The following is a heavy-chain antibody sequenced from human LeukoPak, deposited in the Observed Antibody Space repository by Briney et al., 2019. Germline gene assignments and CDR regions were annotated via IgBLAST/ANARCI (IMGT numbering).Heavy chain of an antibody. CDR1: GYTFTGYY. V-gene: IGHV1-2*02. CDR3: ARDEEGYYDSSGYLDY. Sequence: GASVKVSCKASGYTFTGYYMHWVRQAPGQGLEWMGWINPNSGGTSYAQKFQGRVTMTRDTSISTAYMELSRLRSDDTAVYYCARDEEGYYDSSGYLDYWGQGTLVTVSS. J-gene: IGHJ4*02. CDR2: INPNSGGT. D-gene: IGHD3-22*01.